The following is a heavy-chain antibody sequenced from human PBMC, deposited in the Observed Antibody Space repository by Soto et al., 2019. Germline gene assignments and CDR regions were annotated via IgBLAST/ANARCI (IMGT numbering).Heavy chain of an antibody. CDR2: IINXLGIE. V-gene: IGHV1-69*02. CDR3: AGGYSGYDDDAFDI. J-gene: IGHJ3*02. Sequence: GXSVKVSCKASGDTFSSYTISWVRQAPGQGLEWMGRIINXLGIEXYAQKFKGRVXXTADKYTXXDYMELRSMRSEDTAVYYCAGGYSGYDDDAFDIWGQGTMVTVSS. D-gene: IGHD5-12*01. CDR1: GDTFSSYT.